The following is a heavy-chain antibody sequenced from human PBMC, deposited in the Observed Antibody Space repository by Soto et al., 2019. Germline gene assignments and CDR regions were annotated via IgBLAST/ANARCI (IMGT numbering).Heavy chain of an antibody. Sequence: GGSLRLSCAASGFTFSSYWMHWVRQAPGKGLEWVSRIEGDVSSTTSADSVKGRFTVSRDDARNTLYLQMSSLRADDTAIYYCAREGLDTAGFFDVWGQGTMVTVS. CDR2: IEGDVSST. D-gene: IGHD6-13*01. V-gene: IGHV3-74*01. J-gene: IGHJ3*01. CDR3: AREGLDTAGFFDV. CDR1: GFTFSSYW.